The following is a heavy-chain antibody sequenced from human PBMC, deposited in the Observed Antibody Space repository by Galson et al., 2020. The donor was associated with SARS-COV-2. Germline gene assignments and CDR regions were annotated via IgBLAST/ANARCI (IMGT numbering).Heavy chain of an antibody. Sequence: GESLKISCKASGYDFINYWIGWVRQMTGKGLEWMGIIYPGDSDTKYSPSFQGQVTISADKSISTVYLQWRSLKASDTAMFYCARRRDAFDIWGQGTMVTVSS. CDR1: GYDFINYW. CDR3: ARRRDAFDI. CDR2: IYPGDSDT. V-gene: IGHV5-51*01. J-gene: IGHJ3*02.